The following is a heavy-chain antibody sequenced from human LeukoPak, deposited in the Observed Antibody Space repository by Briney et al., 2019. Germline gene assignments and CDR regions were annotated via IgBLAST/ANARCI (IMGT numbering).Heavy chain of an antibody. CDR1: VFTFSGYY. J-gene: IGHJ6*04. Sequence: GGSLRLSCAASVFTFSGYYMSCVPQTPGKGLECVSYISSSSNYTNYADSAKGRFTISRDNNKNSLYLKMNCMRAEDTDVYYCASQNSSRWYHYYYFCYGMDVWGKGTTVTVSS. V-gene: IGHV3-11*06. CDR3: ASQNSSRWYHYYYFCYGMDV. D-gene: IGHD6-13*01. CDR2: ISSSSNYT.